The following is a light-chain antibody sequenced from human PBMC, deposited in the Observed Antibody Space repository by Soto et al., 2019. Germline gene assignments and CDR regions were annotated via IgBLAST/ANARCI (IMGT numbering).Light chain of an antibody. V-gene: IGLV1-40*01. CDR1: SSNIGAGYD. CDR3: QSYDNSLSGMV. J-gene: IGLJ2*01. CDR2: GNN. Sequence: QSVLTQPPSVSGAPGQRVTISCTGSSSNIGAGYDVYWYQQLPGTAPKLLIYGNNNRPSGVPDRFSGSKSGTSASLAITGLQAEDEADYYCQSYDNSLSGMVFGGGTKVTVL.